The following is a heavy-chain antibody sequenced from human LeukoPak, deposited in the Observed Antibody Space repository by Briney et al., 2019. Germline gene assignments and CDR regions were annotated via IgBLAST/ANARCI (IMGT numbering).Heavy chain of an antibody. CDR2: INPNSGGT. CDR1: GYTFTGHY. Sequence: EASVKVSCKASGYTFTGHYIHWVRQAPGQGLEWMGWINPNSGGTNYAQKFQGRVTMTRDTSISTAYMELSRLRSDDTAVYYCARGVDSSSSGTNWFDPWGQGTLVTVSS. J-gene: IGHJ5*02. CDR3: ARGVDSSSSGTNWFDP. V-gene: IGHV1-2*02. D-gene: IGHD6-6*01.